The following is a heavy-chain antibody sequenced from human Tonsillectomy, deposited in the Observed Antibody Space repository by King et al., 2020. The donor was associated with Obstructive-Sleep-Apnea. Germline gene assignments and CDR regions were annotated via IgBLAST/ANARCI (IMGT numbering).Heavy chain of an antibody. D-gene: IGHD6-13*01. Sequence: HVQLVESGGGVVQPGGSLRLSCAASGFTFSSYGMHWVRQAPGKGLEWVAFIRYDGSNKYYADSVKGRFTISRDNSKKTLYLQMNSLRAEDTAVYYCAKDYGSSWTYYFDYWGQGTLVTVSS. CDR1: GFTFSSYG. CDR3: AKDYGSSWTYYFDY. V-gene: IGHV3-30*02. J-gene: IGHJ4*02. CDR2: IRYDGSNK.